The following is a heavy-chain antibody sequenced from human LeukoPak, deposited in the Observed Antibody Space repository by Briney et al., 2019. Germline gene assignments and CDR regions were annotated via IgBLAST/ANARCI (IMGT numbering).Heavy chain of an antibody. D-gene: IGHD2-21*02. J-gene: IGHJ4*02. CDR3: TRDIGDFVSDF. Sequence: SETLSLTCTVSGGSIGSGYYWAWIRQPPGKGLEWIGSIHYGGTTHYNPSLQSRVTISADTSKNQFALDLRSVTAADTAVYYCTRDIGDFVSDFWGQGALVTVSS. CDR1: GGSIGSGYY. V-gene: IGHV4-39*02. CDR2: IHYGGTT.